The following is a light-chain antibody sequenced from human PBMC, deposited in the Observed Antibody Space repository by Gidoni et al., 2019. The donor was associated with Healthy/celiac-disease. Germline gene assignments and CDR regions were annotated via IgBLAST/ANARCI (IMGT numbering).Light chain of an antibody. CDR3: QQDGSSPIT. Sequence: IVLTQSPATLSLSPGESATLSCGASQSGSSSYLAWYQQTPGLAPSLLIYDASSRATGIPDRFSGSGSGTDFTLTISRLEPEDFAVYYCQQDGSSPITFXXXTRLEIK. CDR1: QSGSSSY. V-gene: IGKV3D-20*01. J-gene: IGKJ5*01. CDR2: DAS.